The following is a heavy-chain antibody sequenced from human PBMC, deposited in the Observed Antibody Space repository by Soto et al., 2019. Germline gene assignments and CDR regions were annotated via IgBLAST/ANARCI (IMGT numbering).Heavy chain of an antibody. D-gene: IGHD3-22*01. Sequence: YITCAVSGDSISSGDYYWSWIRQPPGKGLEWIGYIYYSGSTYYNPSLKSRVTISVDTSKNQFSLKLSSVTAADTAMYYCARGGGYYYAPPPWFDPWGQGTLVTVSS. CDR1: GDSISSGDYY. J-gene: IGHJ5*02. CDR2: IYYSGST. CDR3: ARGGGYYYAPPPWFDP. V-gene: IGHV4-30-4*01.